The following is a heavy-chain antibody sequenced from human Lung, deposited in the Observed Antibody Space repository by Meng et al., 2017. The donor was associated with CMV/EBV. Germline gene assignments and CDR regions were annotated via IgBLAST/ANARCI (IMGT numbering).Heavy chain of an antibody. CDR2: ISSSGSTI. V-gene: IGHV3-48*03. CDR3: ARERGRDGYNSGWGKDY. D-gene: IGHD5-24*01. J-gene: IGHJ4*02. CDR1: GFTFSSYE. Sequence: GESLKISCAASGFTFSSYEMNWVRQAPGKGLEWVSYISSSGSTIYYADSVKGRFTISRDNAKNSLYLQMNSLRAEDTAVYYCARERGRDGYNSGWGKDYWGQGTLVXVSS.